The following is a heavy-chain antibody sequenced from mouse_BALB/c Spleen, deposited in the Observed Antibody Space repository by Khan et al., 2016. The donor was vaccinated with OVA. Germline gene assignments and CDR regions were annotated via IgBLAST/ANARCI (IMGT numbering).Heavy chain of an antibody. J-gene: IGHJ3*01. CDR1: GFTFSDYY. V-gene: IGHV5-4*02. CDR2: ISDGGSYI. CDR3: VGGYYENTIDD. D-gene: IGHD2-4*01. Sequence: EVELVESGGGLVKPGGSLTLSCAASGFTFSDYYMYWVRQTPEKRLEWVATISDGGSYIYYLDSVMGCFTISRDDAENNLNLQMSSMKSEDTAMCYCVGGYYENTIDDWGQGTLITVAA.